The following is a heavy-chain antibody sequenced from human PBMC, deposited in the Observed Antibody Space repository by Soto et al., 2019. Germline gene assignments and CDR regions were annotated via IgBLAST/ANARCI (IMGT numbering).Heavy chain of an antibody. V-gene: IGHV2-5*02. CDR3: AHLADIVATIGFDY. CDR2: IYWDDDK. D-gene: IGHD5-12*01. CDR1: GFSLSTSGVG. Sequence: QITLKESGPPLVKPTQTLTLTCTFSGFSLSTSGVGVGWIRQPPGKALEWLALIYWDDDKRYSPSLKSRLTITKDTSKNQVVLTMTNMDPVDTATYYCAHLADIVATIGFDYWGQGTLVTVSS. J-gene: IGHJ4*02.